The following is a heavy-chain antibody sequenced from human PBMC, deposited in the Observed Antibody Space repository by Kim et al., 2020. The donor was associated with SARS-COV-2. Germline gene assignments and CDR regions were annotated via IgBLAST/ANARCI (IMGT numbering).Heavy chain of an antibody. D-gene: IGHD1-26*01. CDR3: ARDGGSPERGAFDY. CDR1: GGSISSSSYY. J-gene: IGHJ4*02. V-gene: IGHV4-39*07. Sequence: SETLSLTCTVSGGSISSSSYYWGWIRQPPGKGLEWIGSIYYSGSTYYNPSLKSRVTISVDTSKNQFSLKLSSVTAADTAVYYCARDGGSPERGAFDYWGQGTLVTVSS. CDR2: IYYSGST.